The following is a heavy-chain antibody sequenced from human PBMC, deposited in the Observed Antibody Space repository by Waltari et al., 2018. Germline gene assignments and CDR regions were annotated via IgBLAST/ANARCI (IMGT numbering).Heavy chain of an antibody. J-gene: IGHJ1*01. CDR1: GFTFSSYA. V-gene: IGHV3-23*04. Sequence: EVQLVQSGAEVKKPGESLKISCKGSGFTFSSYAMSWVRQAPGKGLEWVSAISGSGGSTYYADSVKGRFTISRDNSKNTLYLQMNSLRAEDTAVYYCAKGGTTKNMIVVVTPTYEYFQHWGQGTLVTVSS. D-gene: IGHD3-22*01. CDR2: ISGSGGST. CDR3: AKGGTTKNMIVVVTPTYEYFQH.